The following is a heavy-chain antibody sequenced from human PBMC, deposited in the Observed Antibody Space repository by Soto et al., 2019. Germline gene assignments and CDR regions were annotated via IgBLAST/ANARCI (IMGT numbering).Heavy chain of an antibody. D-gene: IGHD3-9*01. J-gene: IGHJ4*02. CDR3: ARDLTDFAKYYFDY. CDR1: GFALSGSS. CDR2: ISASGATI. Sequence: PVESLKISCAASGFALSGSSMNWVRQAPGKGLEWVSYISASGATIYYADSVKGRFTISRDKAQNSVYLQMDSLKDEDTAVYYCARDLTDFAKYYFDYWGQGALVTVSS. V-gene: IGHV3-48*02.